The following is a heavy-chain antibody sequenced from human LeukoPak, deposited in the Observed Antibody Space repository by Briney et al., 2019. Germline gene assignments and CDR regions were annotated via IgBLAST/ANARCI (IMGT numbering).Heavy chain of an antibody. CDR3: ARDRDYRGVDP. Sequence: PSETLSLTCTVSGDSISSGGYYWNGIRQPPGKGLEWIGYISYSGGTYYNPSLKSRVTISVDTSKNQFSLKLSSVTAADTAVYYCARDRDYRGVDPWGHRTLVTVSS. J-gene: IGHJ5*02. V-gene: IGHV4-30-4*01. CDR1: GDSISSGGYY. CDR2: ISYSGGT. D-gene: IGHD4-11*01.